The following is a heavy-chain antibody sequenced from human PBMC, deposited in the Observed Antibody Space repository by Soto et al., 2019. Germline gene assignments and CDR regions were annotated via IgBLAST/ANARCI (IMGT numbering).Heavy chain of an antibody. CDR1: GGSISSYY. V-gene: IGHV4-59*08. Sequence: QVQLQESGPGLVKPSETLSLTCTVSGGSISSYYWSWIRQPPGKGLEWIGYIYYRGSTNYNPSLKRRVTIAVDTSKNQFSLKLSSVTAADTAGYYCARSVRAVGPAGYWGQGTLVTVSS. CDR2: IYYRGST. D-gene: IGHD6-19*01. J-gene: IGHJ4*02. CDR3: ARSVRAVGPAGY.